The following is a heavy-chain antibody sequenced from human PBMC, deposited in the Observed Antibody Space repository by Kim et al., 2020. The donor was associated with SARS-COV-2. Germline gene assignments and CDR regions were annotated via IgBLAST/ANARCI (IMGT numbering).Heavy chain of an antibody. Sequence: ASVKVSCKASGYTFTSYGISWVRQAPGQGLEWMGWISAYNGNTNYAQKLQGRVTMTTDTSTSTAYMELRSLRSDDTAVYYCARDLPGIITMITARDDAFDIWGQGTMVTVSS. V-gene: IGHV1-18*04. CDR1: GYTFTSYG. CDR2: ISAYNGNT. D-gene: IGHD3-22*01. CDR3: ARDLPGIITMITARDDAFDI. J-gene: IGHJ3*02.